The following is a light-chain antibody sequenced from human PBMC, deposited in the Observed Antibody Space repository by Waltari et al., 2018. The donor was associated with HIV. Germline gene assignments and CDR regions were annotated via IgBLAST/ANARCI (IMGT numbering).Light chain of an antibody. V-gene: IGLV1-40*01. Sequence: QSVLTQPPSVSGAPGQRVTISCTGSSSNIGTNHDVHWYQQLPGTAPKLLIYVDTNRPSAIPDRFSGSKSGTSASLPITGLQAEDEAYYSCQSYDSSLGVVFGGGTKLTVL. CDR1: SSNIGTNHD. CDR2: VDT. J-gene: IGLJ2*01. CDR3: QSYDSSLGVV.